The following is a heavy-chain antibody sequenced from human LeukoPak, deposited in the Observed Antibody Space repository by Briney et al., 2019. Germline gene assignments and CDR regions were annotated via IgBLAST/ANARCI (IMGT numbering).Heavy chain of an antibody. J-gene: IGHJ4*02. Sequence: GGSLRLSCAASGFTFSYIWMNWVRQAPGKGLEWVGRIRSKTAGGTTEYAAPLKGRFTISRDDSKNTLYLQMDSLKSEDTAVYYCANGSHAYDSSDFDFRGQGTLVTVSS. D-gene: IGHD3-22*01. CDR1: GFTFSYIW. CDR2: IRSKTAGGTT. CDR3: ANGSHAYDSSDFDF. V-gene: IGHV3-15*01.